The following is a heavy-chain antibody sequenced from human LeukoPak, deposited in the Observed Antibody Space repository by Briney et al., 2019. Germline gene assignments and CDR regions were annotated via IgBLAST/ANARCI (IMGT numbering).Heavy chain of an antibody. D-gene: IGHD3/OR15-3a*01. CDR1: GYTFAGYY. Sequence: ASVKVSCKASGYTFAGYYMHWVRQAPGQGLEWMGWVNPNSGDTDYAQKFQGRVTMTRDTSISTAYMELSSLTSDDTAVYYCARHKRGGNGWTSFDYWGQGTLVTVSS. V-gene: IGHV1-2*02. CDR2: VNPNSGDT. J-gene: IGHJ4*02. CDR3: ARHKRGGNGWTSFDY.